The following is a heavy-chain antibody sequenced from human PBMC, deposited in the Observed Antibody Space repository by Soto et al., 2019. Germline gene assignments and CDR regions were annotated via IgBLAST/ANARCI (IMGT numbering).Heavy chain of an antibody. CDR1: GFTFSSYA. CDR2: ISGSGGTT. J-gene: IGHJ6*02. Sequence: GGSLRLSCAASGFTFSSYAMTWVRQAPGQGLEWVASISGSGGTTNYADSVKGRFTISRDNSKNTAYLQMNSLRAEDTAVYYCADPGSTELDVWGQGTTVTVSS. D-gene: IGHD3-10*01. CDR3: ADPGSTELDV. V-gene: IGHV3-23*01.